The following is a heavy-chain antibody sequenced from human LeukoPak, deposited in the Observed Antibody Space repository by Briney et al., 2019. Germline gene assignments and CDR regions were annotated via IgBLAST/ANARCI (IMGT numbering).Heavy chain of an antibody. CDR2: INPNSGGT. CDR1: GYTFTGYY. CDR3: ARGIVVVPAATRSSNWFDP. Sequence: ASVKVSCKASGYTFTGYYMHWVRQAPGQGLEWMGWINPNSGGTNYAQKFQGRVTMTRDTSISTAYMELSRLRSDDTAVYYCARGIVVVPAATRSSNWFDPWGQGTLVTVSS. D-gene: IGHD2-2*01. J-gene: IGHJ5*02. V-gene: IGHV1-2*02.